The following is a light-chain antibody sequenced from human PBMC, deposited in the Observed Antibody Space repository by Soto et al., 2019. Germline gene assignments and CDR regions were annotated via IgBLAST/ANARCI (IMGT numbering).Light chain of an antibody. J-gene: IGKJ4*01. CDR3: QQRSNWP. CDR2: GVS. Sequence: EIVLTQSPGTLSLSPGERATLSCRASQSVSSSYLAWYQQKPGQAPRLLIFGVSSRATGIPDRFSGSGSGTDFTLTISRLEPEDFAVYYCQQRSNWPLGGGTKVEIK. V-gene: IGKV3D-20*02. CDR1: QSVSSSY.